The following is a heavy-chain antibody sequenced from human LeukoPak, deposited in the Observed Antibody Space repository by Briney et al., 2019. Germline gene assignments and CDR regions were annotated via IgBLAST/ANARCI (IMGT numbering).Heavy chain of an antibody. CDR2: IYHGGNI. J-gene: IGHJ5*02. D-gene: IGHD5-24*01. CDR1: GYYLKNGYY. V-gene: IGHV4-38-2*02. Sequence: SETLSLTCDVSGYYLKNGYYWGWIRQPPGKGLEWLASIYHGGNIHYNSSLKSRLTISMDTSKNQFSLNLTSVTAADTAVYYCAREGGNNYVGNDRWGQGIMVSVSS. CDR3: AREGGNNYVGNDR.